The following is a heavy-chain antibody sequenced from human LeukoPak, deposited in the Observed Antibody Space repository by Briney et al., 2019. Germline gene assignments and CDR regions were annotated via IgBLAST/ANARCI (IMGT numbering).Heavy chain of an antibody. CDR1: GYFFTTYW. CDR3: ARLGTYWSNYYFEY. CDR2: IYPGDSDT. J-gene: IGHJ4*02. V-gene: IGHV5-51*01. Sequence: AESLKISCQGAGYFFTTYWIGWGRQLPGKGLECMGIIYPGDSDTRYSPSSQGQVTTSADKSINTAYLQWSSLEASDTAMFYCARLGTYWSNYYFEYWGQGTLVTVSS. D-gene: IGHD3-10*01.